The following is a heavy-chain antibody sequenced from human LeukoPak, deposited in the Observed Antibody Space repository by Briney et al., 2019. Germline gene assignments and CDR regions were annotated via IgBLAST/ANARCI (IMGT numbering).Heavy chain of an antibody. CDR1: GGSISSYY. J-gene: IGHJ5*02. D-gene: IGHD3-9*01. Sequence: PSETLSLTCTVSGGSISSYYWSWIRQPPGKGLEWIGYIYYSGSTNYNPSLKSRVTISVDTSKNQFSPKLSSVTAADTAVYYCARGVSDYDILTGYLNNWFDPWGQGTLVTVSS. CDR2: IYYSGST. CDR3: ARGVSDYDILTGYLNNWFDP. V-gene: IGHV4-59*01.